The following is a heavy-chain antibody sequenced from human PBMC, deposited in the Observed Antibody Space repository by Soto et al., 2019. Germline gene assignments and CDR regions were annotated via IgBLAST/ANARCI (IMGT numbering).Heavy chain of an antibody. CDR3: ARRGSGSFYGY. CDR1: GFTFSSYA. Sequence: EVQLLESGGGLVQPGGSLRLSCAASGFTFSSYAMRWVRQAPVKGLEWVSAISGSGDSTYYADSVKGRFTISRDNSKNTLYLQINSLRAEETALYYCARRGSGSFYGYWGQGTLVTVSS. V-gene: IGHV3-23*01. CDR2: ISGSGDST. D-gene: IGHD1-26*01. J-gene: IGHJ4*02.